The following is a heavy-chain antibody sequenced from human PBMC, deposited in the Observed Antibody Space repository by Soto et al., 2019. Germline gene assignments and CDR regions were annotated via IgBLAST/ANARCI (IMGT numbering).Heavy chain of an antibody. V-gene: IGHV3-30-3*01. D-gene: IGHD6-19*01. Sequence: GGSLRLSCAASGFTFSSYAMHWVRQAPGKGLEWVPVISYDGSNKYYADSVKGRFTISRDNSKNTLYLQMNSLRAEDTAVYYCARDSTRYSSGWFDYWGQGTLVTVSS. J-gene: IGHJ4*02. CDR3: ARDSTRYSSGWFDY. CDR1: GFTFSSYA. CDR2: ISYDGSNK.